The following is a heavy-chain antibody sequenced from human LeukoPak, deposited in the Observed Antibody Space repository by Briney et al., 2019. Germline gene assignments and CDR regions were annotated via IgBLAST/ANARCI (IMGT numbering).Heavy chain of an antibody. CDR3: ARSPTGAFDI. Sequence: ASVKVSCKASGYTFTSYDINWVRRATGQGPEWMGWMNPNSGKTGYAQKFQGRVTMTWDTSISTAYMDLSSLRSEDTAVYYCARSPTGAFDIWGQGTMVTVSS. CDR2: MNPNSGKT. J-gene: IGHJ3*02. D-gene: IGHD7-27*01. CDR1: GYTFTSYD. V-gene: IGHV1-8*01.